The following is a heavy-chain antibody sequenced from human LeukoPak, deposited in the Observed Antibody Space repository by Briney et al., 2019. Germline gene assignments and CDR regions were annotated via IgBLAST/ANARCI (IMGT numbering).Heavy chain of an antibody. CDR3: ALTGYYRVGDY. CDR2: MNPNSGNT. J-gene: IGHJ4*02. Sequence: ASVKVSCKASGYTFTSCDINWVRQATGQGLEWMGWMNPNSGNTGYAQKFQGRVTMTRNTSISTAYMELSSLRSDDTAVYYCALTGYYRVGDYWGQGTLVTVSS. CDR1: GYTFTSCD. D-gene: IGHD3-9*01. V-gene: IGHV1-8*01.